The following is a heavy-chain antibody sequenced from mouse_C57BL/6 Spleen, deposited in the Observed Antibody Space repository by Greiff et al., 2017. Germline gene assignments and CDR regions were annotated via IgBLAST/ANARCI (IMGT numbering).Heavy chain of an antibody. Sequence: EVQLVESGGGLVKPGGSLKLSCAASGFTFSDYGMHWVRQAPEKGLEWVAYISSGSSTIYYADTVKGRFTISRDKAKNTLFLQMTSLRSEDTAMYYCARPGYSNCGAMDYWGQGTSVTVSS. CDR2: ISSGSSTI. V-gene: IGHV5-17*01. J-gene: IGHJ4*01. CDR3: ARPGYSNCGAMDY. D-gene: IGHD2-5*01. CDR1: GFTFSDYG.